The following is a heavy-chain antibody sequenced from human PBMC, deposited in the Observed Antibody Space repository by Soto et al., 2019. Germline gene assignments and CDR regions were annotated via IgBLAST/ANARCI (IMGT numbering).Heavy chain of an antibody. V-gene: IGHV3-15*01. CDR3: TTDLIVVVVAATAAFDI. CDR1: GFTFSNAW. J-gene: IGHJ3*02. D-gene: IGHD2-15*01. Sequence: GGSLRLSCTASGFTFSNAWMSWVRQAPGKGLEWVGRIQSKTDGGTTDYAAPVKGRFTISRDDSKNTLYLQMNSLKTEDTAVYYCTTDLIVVVVAATAAFDIWGQGTMVTVSS. CDR2: IQSKTDGGTT.